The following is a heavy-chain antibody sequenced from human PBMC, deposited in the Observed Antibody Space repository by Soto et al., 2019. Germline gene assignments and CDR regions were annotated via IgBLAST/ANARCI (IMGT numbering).Heavy chain of an antibody. CDR2: ITHLENT. V-gene: IGHV4-30-2*06. J-gene: IGHJ4*02. CDR1: GASIPYGGYS. Sequence: QLQLHQSGPALVKASQTLSLTCTFSGASIPYGGYSWSWIRQSPGKGLEWIGYITHLENTFYNPSFQSRLTLSIDRSKNQFSLKLDSMTAAGRAGYFCARGGGDDPLDYWGQGTLVTVAS. D-gene: IGHD5-12*01. CDR3: ARGGGDDPLDY.